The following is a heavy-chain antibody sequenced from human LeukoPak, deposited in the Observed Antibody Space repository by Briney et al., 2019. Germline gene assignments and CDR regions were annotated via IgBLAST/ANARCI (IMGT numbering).Heavy chain of an antibody. D-gene: IGHD3-3*01. V-gene: IGHV1-69*01. CDR3: AMSAGLRFLEWFSYYYYYMDV. CDR1: GGTFSSYA. Sequence: GSSVKVSCKASGGTFSSYAISWVRQAPGQGLEWMGGIIPIFGTANYAQKFQGRVTITADESTSTAYMELSSLRSEDTAVYYCAMSAGLRFLEWFSYYYYYMDVWGKGTTVTVSS. CDR2: IIPIFGTA. J-gene: IGHJ6*03.